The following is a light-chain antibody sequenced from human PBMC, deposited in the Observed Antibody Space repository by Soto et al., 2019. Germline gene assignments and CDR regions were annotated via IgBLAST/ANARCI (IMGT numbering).Light chain of an antibody. CDR2: GNS. J-gene: IGLJ3*02. V-gene: IGLV1-40*01. CDR1: SSNIGAGYD. CDR3: QSYDNSLSGWV. Sequence: QSVLTQPPSVSGAPGQRVTISCTGSSSNIGAGYDVHWYQQFLGTAPKLLIYGNSNRPSGVPDRFSGSKSATSASLAITGLQAEDQTDYYCQSYDNSLSGWVFGGGTKLTVL.